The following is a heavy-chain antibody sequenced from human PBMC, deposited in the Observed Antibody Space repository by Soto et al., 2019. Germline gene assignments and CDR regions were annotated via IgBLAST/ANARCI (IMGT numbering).Heavy chain of an antibody. Sequence: GGSLRLSCTASGFTFNKYGMHWVRQAPGKGLEWVAVMWYDGSNEYYADSVKGRFTISRDNSKNTLYLQMNSMRVEDAAVYYCAKDSSSPPFCYYYYGRDVWGQGTTVTVSS. V-gene: IGHV3-30*02. CDR1: GFTFNKYG. CDR3: AKDSSSPPFCYYYYGRDV. CDR2: MWYDGSNE. D-gene: IGHD6-19*01. J-gene: IGHJ6*02.